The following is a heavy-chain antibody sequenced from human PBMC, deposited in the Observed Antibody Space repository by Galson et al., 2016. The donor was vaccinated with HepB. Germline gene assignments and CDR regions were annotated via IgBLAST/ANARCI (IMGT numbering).Heavy chain of an antibody. Sequence: SVKVSCKASEYTFTRYYIHWVRQAPGQGLEWMGIINPNGAGTRYAQKFQGRVTMTRDTSTSTVYMELNSLRSEDTAVYYCARGCSGGIECGFDSWGQGTLGTVSS. J-gene: IGHJ5*01. CDR3: ARGCSGGIECGFDS. CDR2: INPNGAGT. D-gene: IGHD2-15*01. V-gene: IGHV1-46*01. CDR1: EYTFTRYY.